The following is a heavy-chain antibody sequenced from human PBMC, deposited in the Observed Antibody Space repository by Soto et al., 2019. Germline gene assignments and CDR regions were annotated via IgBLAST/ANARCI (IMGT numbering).Heavy chain of an antibody. Sequence: ASVKVSCKASGYTFTGYYMHCVRQAPGQGLGWMGWINPNSGGTNYAQKFQGWVTMTRDTSISTAYMELSRLRSDDTAVYYCAREFRMVRGVIKYYYYYGMDVWGQGTTVTVSS. V-gene: IGHV1-2*04. J-gene: IGHJ6*02. CDR2: INPNSGGT. CDR3: AREFRMVRGVIKYYYYYGMDV. D-gene: IGHD3-10*01. CDR1: GYTFTGYY.